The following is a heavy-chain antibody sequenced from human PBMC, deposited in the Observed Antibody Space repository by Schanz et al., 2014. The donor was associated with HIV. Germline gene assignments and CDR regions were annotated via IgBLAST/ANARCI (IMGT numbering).Heavy chain of an antibody. J-gene: IGHJ4*02. Sequence: QVQLVQSGSEVKKPGASMNVSCKASGYTFSRYYLIHWVRQAPGQGLEWMGWINPNSGGTNYAQKFQGRVTMTRDTSISTAYMELSRLRSDDTAVYYCARGRSGYCSGGSCPYGRYYFDYWGQGTLVTVSS. D-gene: IGHD2-15*01. CDR2: INPNSGGT. CDR1: GYTFSRYY. CDR3: ARGRSGYCSGGSCPYGRYYFDY. V-gene: IGHV1-2*02.